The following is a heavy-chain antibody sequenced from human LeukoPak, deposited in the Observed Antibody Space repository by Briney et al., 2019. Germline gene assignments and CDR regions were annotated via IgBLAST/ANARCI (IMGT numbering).Heavy chain of an antibody. CDR1: GFTVSSNY. CDR2: LYSGGSI. V-gene: IGHV3-66*01. Sequence: GGSLRLSCAGSGFTVSSNYMSWVRQALGKGLEWVSVLYSGGSIFYADSVKGRFTISRDISKNMLFLQMNSPRADDTAVYYCARGAISSWYEDWGQGTLVTVSS. J-gene: IGHJ4*02. CDR3: ARGAISSWYED. D-gene: IGHD6-13*01.